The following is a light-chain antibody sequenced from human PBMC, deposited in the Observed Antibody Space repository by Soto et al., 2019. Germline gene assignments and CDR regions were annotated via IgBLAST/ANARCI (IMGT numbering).Light chain of an antibody. V-gene: IGLV2-14*01. CDR3: SSYTSSSTLYV. CDR2: EVS. CDR1: SSDVGGYKY. J-gene: IGLJ1*01. Sequence: QSALTQPASVSGSPGQSITISCTGTSSDVGGYKYVSWYQQHPGKSPRLMIYEVSNRPSGVSHRFSGSKSGNTASLTISGLQAEEEADYYCSSYTSSSTLYVFGTGNKVTV.